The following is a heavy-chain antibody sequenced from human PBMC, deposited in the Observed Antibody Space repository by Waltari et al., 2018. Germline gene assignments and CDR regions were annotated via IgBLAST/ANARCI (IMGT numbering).Heavy chain of an antibody. Sequence: EVQLAESGGGLVQPGRCLRLSCTTSGFTFGAHALSWFRQAPGKGLELVSIIRSRISGGTEDDAARLTGRFTVSRDDSNSNAYLQMDSLKTEDTCVYYCAGGGGFMFDIWGQGTLVTVSS. CDR1: GFTFGAHA. CDR2: IRSRISGGTE. CDR3: AGGGGFMFDI. D-gene: IGHD3-16*01. V-gene: IGHV3-49*03. J-gene: IGHJ3*02.